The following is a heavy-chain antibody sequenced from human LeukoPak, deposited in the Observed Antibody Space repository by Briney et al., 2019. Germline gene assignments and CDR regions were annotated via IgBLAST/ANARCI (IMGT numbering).Heavy chain of an antibody. D-gene: IGHD3-10*01. CDR2: ISSSGSTI. CDR1: GFTFSDYY. V-gene: IGHV3-11*04. CDR3: ARDVRITMVRGAHFWFDP. J-gene: IGHJ5*02. Sequence: GGSLRLSCAASGFTFSDYYMSWIRQAPGKGLEWVSYISSSGSTIYYADSVKGRFTISRDNAKNSLYLQMNSLRAEDTAVYYCARDVRITMVRGAHFWFDPWGQGTLVTVSS.